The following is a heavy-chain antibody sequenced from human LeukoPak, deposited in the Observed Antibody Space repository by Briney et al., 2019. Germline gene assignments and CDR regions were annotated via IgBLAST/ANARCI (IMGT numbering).Heavy chain of an antibody. Sequence: SETLSLTCSVSGYPISRGNYWGWIRQPPGKGLEWIGTIYHSGSTYYNPSLKSRVTISVDTSKNQFSLKLSSVTAADTAVYYCARAPPTENYYYYMDVWGKGTTVTVSS. D-gene: IGHD5-24*01. J-gene: IGHJ6*03. CDR2: IYHSGST. V-gene: IGHV4-38-2*02. CDR3: ARAPPTENYYYYMDV. CDR1: GYPISRGNY.